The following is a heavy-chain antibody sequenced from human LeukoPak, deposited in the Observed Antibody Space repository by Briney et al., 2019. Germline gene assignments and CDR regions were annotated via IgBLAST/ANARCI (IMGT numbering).Heavy chain of an antibody. CDR1: GFIFSSYA. Sequence: GGSLRLSCAASGFIFSSYAMSWVRQAPGKGLEWVSAISGSGGSTYYADSVKGRFTISRDNSKNTLYLQMNSLRAEDTAVYYCAKDYFVGQWPKYYFDNWGQGTLVTVSS. CDR3: AKDYFVGQWPKYYFDN. D-gene: IGHD6-19*01. J-gene: IGHJ4*02. CDR2: ISGSGGST. V-gene: IGHV3-23*01.